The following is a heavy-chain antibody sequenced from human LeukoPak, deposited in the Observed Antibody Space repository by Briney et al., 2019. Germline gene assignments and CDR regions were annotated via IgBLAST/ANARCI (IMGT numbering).Heavy chain of an antibody. CDR1: GYSFSIYG. D-gene: IGHD4-17*01. J-gene: IGHJ4*02. Sequence: ASVQVSCKASGYSFSIYGITWARQAPGQGLEYLGWISASDGTTNYAQKVQDRVTMTTDTSTSTAYLELKSLRSEDTAVYYCARCGAAVTTHFSHWGQGTLVTVSS. V-gene: IGHV1-18*01. CDR2: ISASDGTT. CDR3: ARCGAAVTTHFSH.